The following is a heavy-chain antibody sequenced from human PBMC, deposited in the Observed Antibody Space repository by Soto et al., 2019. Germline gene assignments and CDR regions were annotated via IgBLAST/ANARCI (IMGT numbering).Heavy chain of an antibody. J-gene: IGHJ4*02. Sequence: PGGSLRLSCAASGFIFTSYSMVWVRQAPGKGLEWVSSISSRSDSIYYADSVKGRFTISRDNAKNSLYLQMNSLRAEDTAVYYCARSSGSYRPFDSWGQGTLVTVSS. V-gene: IGHV3-21*01. D-gene: IGHD6-19*01. CDR2: ISSRSDSI. CDR1: GFIFTSYS. CDR3: ARSSGSYRPFDS.